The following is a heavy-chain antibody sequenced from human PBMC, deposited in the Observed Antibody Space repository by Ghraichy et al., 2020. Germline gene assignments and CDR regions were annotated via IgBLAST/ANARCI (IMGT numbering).Heavy chain of an antibody. V-gene: IGHV3-23*01. CDR3: AKDIKATDNPRGYFDY. Sequence: GGSLSLSCAASGFTFTNYALTWVRQAPGKGLEWVSAISVSGGSPSFADSVRGRCAISRDNSKNTLYLQMNSLRPEDTAVYYCAKDIKATDNPRGYFDYWGQGALVTVSS. CDR1: GFTFTNYA. J-gene: IGHJ4*02. D-gene: IGHD1-1*01. CDR2: ISVSGGSP.